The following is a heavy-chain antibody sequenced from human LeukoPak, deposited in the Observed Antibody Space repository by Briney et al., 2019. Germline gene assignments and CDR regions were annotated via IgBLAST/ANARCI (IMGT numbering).Heavy chain of an antibody. CDR1: GDTFSSNIVA. D-gene: IGHD2-2*01. CDR2: TYYRSKLYN. Sequence: SQTLSLTCAVSGDTFSSNIVAWNWIRQAPSRGLEWLVRTYYRSKLYNDYAVSVKSRITINRDTSKNQFSLQLNSVTAEDTAVYYCARDYCSSTSCHWYFDLWGRGTLVTVSS. CDR3: ARDYCSSTSCHWYFDL. J-gene: IGHJ2*01. V-gene: IGHV6-1*01.